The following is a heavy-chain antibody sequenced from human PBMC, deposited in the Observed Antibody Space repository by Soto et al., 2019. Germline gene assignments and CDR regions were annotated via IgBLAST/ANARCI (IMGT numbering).Heavy chain of an antibody. CDR2: IYYSGST. Sequence: KPSETLSLTCTVSGGSVSSGSYYWSWIRQPPGKGLEWIGYIYYSGSTNYNPSLKSRVTISVDTSKNQFSLKLSSVTAADTAVYYCARATAHIARGAFDIWGQGTMVTVSS. CDR1: GGSVSSGSYY. V-gene: IGHV4-61*01. D-gene: IGHD3-10*01. J-gene: IGHJ3*02. CDR3: ARATAHIARGAFDI.